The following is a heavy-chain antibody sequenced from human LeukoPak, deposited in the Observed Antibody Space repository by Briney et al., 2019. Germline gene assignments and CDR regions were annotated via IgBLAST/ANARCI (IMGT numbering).Heavy chain of an antibody. D-gene: IGHD1-26*01. CDR2: IIPIFGTA. Sequence: ASVKVSCKASGGTFSRYAISWVRQAPGQGLEWMGGIIPIFGTANYAQKFQGRVTITTDESTSTAYMELSSLRSEDTAVYYCASVIVGATSLDFWGQGTLVTVSS. CDR3: ASVIVGATSLDF. CDR1: GGTFSRYA. V-gene: IGHV1-69*05. J-gene: IGHJ4*02.